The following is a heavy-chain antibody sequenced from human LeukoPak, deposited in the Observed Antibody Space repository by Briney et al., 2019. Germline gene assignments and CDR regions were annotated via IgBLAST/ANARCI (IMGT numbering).Heavy chain of an antibody. Sequence: GGSLRLSCAASGFTFSSYSMNWVRQAPGKGLERVSSISSSSSYIYYADSVKGRFTISRDNAKNTLYLQMNGLRADDTALYYCAKNEVWWLPDSWGQGTLVTVSS. CDR1: GFTFSSYS. D-gene: IGHD5-12*01. CDR2: ISSSSSYI. J-gene: IGHJ4*02. CDR3: AKNEVWWLPDS. V-gene: IGHV3-21*01.